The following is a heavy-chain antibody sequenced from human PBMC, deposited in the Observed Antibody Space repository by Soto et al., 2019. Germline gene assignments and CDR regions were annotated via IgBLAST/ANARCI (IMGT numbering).Heavy chain of an antibody. J-gene: IGHJ4*02. Sequence: QLQLQESGSGLVKPSQTLSLTCAVSGGSISSGGYSWSWIRQPPGKGLEWIGYIYHSGSTYYYPSLKRRVTISVDRSKSQSALKLSYVTAADTAVYYCAREGEYSYGFDYCGQGTLVTVSS. V-gene: IGHV4-30-2*01. D-gene: IGHD5-18*01. CDR3: AREGEYSYGFDY. CDR2: IYHSGST. CDR1: GGSISSGGYS.